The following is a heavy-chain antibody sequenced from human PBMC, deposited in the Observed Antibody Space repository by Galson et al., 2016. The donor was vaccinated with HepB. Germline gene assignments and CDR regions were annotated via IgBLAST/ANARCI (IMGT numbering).Heavy chain of an antibody. D-gene: IGHD6-6*01. CDR2: VSGSSSSI. J-gene: IGHJ4*02. Sequence: SLRLSCATSGFPFSSYALSWVRQTPGKGLEWVSAVSGSSSSIQYADSVKGRFTISRDNSKTTVFLQMNGLRAEDTAVYYCAKGSQRTVATRRGGYYLYYLGLGTLVTVSS. CDR3: AKGSQRTVATRRGGYYLYY. CDR1: GFPFSSYA. V-gene: IGHV3-23*01.